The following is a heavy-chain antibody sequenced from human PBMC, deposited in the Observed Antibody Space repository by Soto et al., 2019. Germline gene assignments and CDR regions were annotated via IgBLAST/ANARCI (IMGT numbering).Heavy chain of an antibody. CDR1: GFTFSSYA. CDR2: ISGSGGST. Sequence: PGGSLRLSCAASGFTFSSYAMSWVRQAPGKGLEWVSAISGSGGSTYYADSVKGRFTISRDNSKNTLYLQMNSLRAEDTAVYYCAKGDDYYDSSGPSYFDLWGRGTLVTVSS. D-gene: IGHD3-22*01. J-gene: IGHJ2*01. CDR3: AKGDDYYDSSGPSYFDL. V-gene: IGHV3-23*01.